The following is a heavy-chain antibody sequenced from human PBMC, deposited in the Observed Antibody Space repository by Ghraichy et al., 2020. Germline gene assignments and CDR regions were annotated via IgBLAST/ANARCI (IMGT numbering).Heavy chain of an antibody. D-gene: IGHD4-23*01. V-gene: IGHV4-4*07. CDR1: GDFISSYS. J-gene: IGHJ5*02. Sequence: SETLSLTCTVSGDFISSYSWSWIRQPAGKGLEWIGRFYTSGSTNYNPSLKSRVTMSVDTSKNQFSLKLSSVTAADTAVYYCARVYGGNSDWFDPWGQGTLVTVSS. CDR2: FYTSGST. CDR3: ARVYGGNSDWFDP.